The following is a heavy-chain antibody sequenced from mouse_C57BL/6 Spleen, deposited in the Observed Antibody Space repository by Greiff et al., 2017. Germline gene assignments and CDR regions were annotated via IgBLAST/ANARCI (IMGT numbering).Heavy chain of an antibody. CDR3: ARELGSAMDY. Sequence: QVQLQQPGAELVKPGASVKLSCKASGYTFTSYWMHWVKQRPGQGLEWIGMIHPNSGSTKYNEKFKSKATLTVDKPSSTAYMQLRSLTSEDSAVYYCARELGSAMDYWGQGTSVTVSS. J-gene: IGHJ4*01. CDR2: IHPNSGST. V-gene: IGHV1-64*01. CDR1: GYTFTSYW. D-gene: IGHD4-1*01.